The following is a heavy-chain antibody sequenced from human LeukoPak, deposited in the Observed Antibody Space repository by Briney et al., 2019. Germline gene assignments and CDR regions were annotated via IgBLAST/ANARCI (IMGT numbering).Heavy chain of an antibody. J-gene: IGHJ4*02. Sequence: GGSLRLSCAASGFTFRTSWMSWVRQAPGKGLEWMTNINGDGSVKNYVDSVKGRFTISRDNAENSLYLQMNSLRAEDTAVYYCARDRRGGIAAAANYFDYWGQGTLVTVSS. CDR1: GFTFRTSW. V-gene: IGHV3-7*01. CDR3: ARDRRGGIAAAANYFDY. D-gene: IGHD6-13*01. CDR2: INGDGSVK.